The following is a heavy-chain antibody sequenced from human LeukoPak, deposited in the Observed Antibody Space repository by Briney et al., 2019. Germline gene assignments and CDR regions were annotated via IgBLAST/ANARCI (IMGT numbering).Heavy chain of an antibody. Sequence: SETLSLTCTVSGGSISSYYWSWIRQPPGKGLEWIGYIYYSGSTNYNPSLKSRLTISVDTSKNQFSLNLSSVTAADTAVYYYARPLYTSGRYAFDIWGQGTMVTVSS. J-gene: IGHJ3*02. CDR2: IYYSGST. CDR1: GGSISSYY. CDR3: ARPLYTSGRYAFDI. V-gene: IGHV4-59*08. D-gene: IGHD6-19*01.